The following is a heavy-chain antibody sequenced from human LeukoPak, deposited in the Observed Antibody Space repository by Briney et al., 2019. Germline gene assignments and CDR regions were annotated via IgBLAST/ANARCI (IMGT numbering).Heavy chain of an antibody. CDR3: ARRRGSSWTKYYFDY. CDR2: IIPIFGTA. D-gene: IGHD6-13*01. V-gene: IGHV1-69*13. Sequence: SVKVSCKASGGTFSSYAISWVRQAPGQGLEWMGGIIPIFGTANYAQEFQGRVTITADESTSTAYMELSSLRSEDTAVYYCARRRGSSWTKYYFDYWGQGTLVTVSS. CDR1: GGTFSSYA. J-gene: IGHJ4*02.